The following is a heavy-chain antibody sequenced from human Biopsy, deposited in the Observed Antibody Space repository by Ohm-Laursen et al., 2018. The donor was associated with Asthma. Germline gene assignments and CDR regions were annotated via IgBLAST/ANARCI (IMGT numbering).Heavy chain of an antibody. CDR3: ARTFHFWSPYHAEHYQL. V-gene: IGHV3-7*01. Sequence: SLRLSCTASGFTSGDYWMSWVRQVPGKGLEWVAHIKHDGTEKNHVDSLKGRFTISRDNARNSLYLQMNSLRAEDTAVYYCARTFHFWSPYHAEHYQLWGQGTLVTVSS. J-gene: IGHJ1*01. CDR2: IKHDGTEK. D-gene: IGHD3-3*02. CDR1: GFTSGDYW.